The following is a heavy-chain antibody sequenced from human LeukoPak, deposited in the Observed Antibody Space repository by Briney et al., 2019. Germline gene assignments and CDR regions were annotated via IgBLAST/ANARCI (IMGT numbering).Heavy chain of an antibody. D-gene: IGHD2-15*01. V-gene: IGHV4-59*11. CDR3: ASQGF. CDR2: IHYSGST. J-gene: IGHJ4*02. CDR1: GGSINSHS. Sequence: PSETLFLTCTVSGGSINSHSWSWIRQPPGKGLEWIGYIHYSGSTNYNPSLKSRVTISVDTSKNQLSLKLSSVTAADTAVYYCASQGFWGRGTLVTVSS.